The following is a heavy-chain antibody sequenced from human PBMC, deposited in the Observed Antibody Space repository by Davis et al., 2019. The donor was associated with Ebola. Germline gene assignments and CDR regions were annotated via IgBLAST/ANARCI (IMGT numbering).Heavy chain of an antibody. CDR1: GYTFTNYY. CDR2: INPNDGRT. Sequence: ASVKVSCKASGYTFTNYYMHWVRQAPGQGLEWMGMINPNDGRTIYAQKFQGRVTVTRDTSTTTVYMDLSSLRPDDTAVYFCARDRYCIGTSCYTSPTDAFDVWGQGTLVTVSS. D-gene: IGHD2-2*02. J-gene: IGHJ3*01. CDR3: ARDRYCIGTSCYTSPTDAFDV. V-gene: IGHV1-46*01.